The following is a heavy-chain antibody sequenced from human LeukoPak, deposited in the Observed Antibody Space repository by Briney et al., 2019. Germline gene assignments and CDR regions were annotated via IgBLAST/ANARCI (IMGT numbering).Heavy chain of an antibody. CDR2: VNPNSGGT. CDR1: GYTFTEYY. CDR3: ARVTQLRYPDY. Sequence: ASVKVSCKASGYTFTEYYLHWVRQAPGQGLECMGWVNPNSGGTHYAQKFQGRVSMTRDTSTSTAYMELSSLRSEDTAVYYCARVTQLRYPDYWGQGTLVTVSS. J-gene: IGHJ4*02. V-gene: IGHV1-2*02. D-gene: IGHD3-9*01.